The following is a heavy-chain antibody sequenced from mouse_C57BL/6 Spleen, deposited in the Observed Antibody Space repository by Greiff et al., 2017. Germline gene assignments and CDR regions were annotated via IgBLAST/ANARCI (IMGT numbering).Heavy chain of an antibody. CDR1: GYSITSGYY. CDR3: ARDGEN. V-gene: IGHV3-6*01. J-gene: IGHJ2*01. Sequence: EVKLVESGPGLVKPSQSLSLTCSVTGYSITSGYYWNWIRQFPGNKLEWMGYISYDGSNNYNPSLKNRISITRDTSKNQFFLKLNSVTTEDTATYYCARDGENWGQGTTLTVSS. CDR2: ISYDGSN.